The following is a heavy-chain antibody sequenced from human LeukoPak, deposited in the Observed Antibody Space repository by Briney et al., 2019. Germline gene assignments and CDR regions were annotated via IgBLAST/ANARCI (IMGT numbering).Heavy chain of an antibody. V-gene: IGHV4-59*01. CDR3: ARVYYSSSYDYWYFDL. CDR2: IYYSGST. D-gene: IGHD6-13*01. CDR1: GGSIRNYY. Sequence: ASETLSLTCTVSGGSIRNYYWSWIRQPPGKGLEWIGYIYYSGSTNYNPSLKSRVTISVDTSKNQFSLKLSSVTAADTAVYYCARVYYSSSYDYWYFDLWGRGTLVTVSS. J-gene: IGHJ2*01.